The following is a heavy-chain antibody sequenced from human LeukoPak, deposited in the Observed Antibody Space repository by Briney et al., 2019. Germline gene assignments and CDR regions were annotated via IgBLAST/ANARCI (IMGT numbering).Heavy chain of an antibody. CDR3: ARGLSGYSPNNWFDP. J-gene: IGHJ5*02. V-gene: IGHV1-69*04. D-gene: IGHD3-3*01. CDR2: IIPILGIA. Sequence: SVKVSCKASGYTFTGYYMHWVRQTPGQGLEWMGRIIPILGIANYAQKFQGRVTITADKSTSTAYMELSSLRSEDTAVYYCARGLSGYSPNNWFDPWGQGTLVTVSS. CDR1: GYTFTGYY.